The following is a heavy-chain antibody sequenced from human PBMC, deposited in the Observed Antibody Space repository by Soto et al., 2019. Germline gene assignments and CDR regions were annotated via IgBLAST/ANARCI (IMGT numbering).Heavy chain of an antibody. J-gene: IGHJ5*02. V-gene: IGHV1-69*13. CDR1: GGTFSSYA. CDR3: ARDYGGSLQFDP. Sequence: SVKVSCKASGGTFSSYAISWVRQAPGQGLEWMGGIIPIFGTANYAQKFQGRVTITADESTSTAYMELSSLRSEDTAVYYCARDYGGSLQFDPWGQGTLVTVSA. D-gene: IGHD4-17*01. CDR2: IIPIFGTA.